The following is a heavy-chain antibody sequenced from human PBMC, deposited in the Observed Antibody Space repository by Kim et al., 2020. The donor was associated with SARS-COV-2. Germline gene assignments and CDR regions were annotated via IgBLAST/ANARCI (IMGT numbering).Heavy chain of an antibody. CDR1: GFTFSNAW. D-gene: IGHD6-19*01. V-gene: IGHV3-15*01. CDR2: IKSKTDGGTT. Sequence: GGSLRLSCAASGFTFSNAWMTWVRQAPGKGLEWVGLIKSKTDGGTTDYAAPVKGRFTISRDDSKNTLYLQMNGLKTEDTAVYYCLYSSGWHFDYWGQGTLVTVSS. J-gene: IGHJ4*02. CDR3: LYSSGWHFDY.